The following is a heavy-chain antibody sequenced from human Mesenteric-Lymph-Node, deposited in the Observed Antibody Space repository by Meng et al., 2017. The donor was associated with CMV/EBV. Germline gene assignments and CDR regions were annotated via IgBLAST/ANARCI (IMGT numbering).Heavy chain of an antibody. V-gene: IGHV4-39*01. Sequence: CTISGGSISSSSYYWGWIRQPPGKGLEWIGSIYYSGSTYYNPSLKSRVTIFVDTSKNQFSLKLSSVTAADTAVYYCARHRSGWYDYWGQGTLVTVSS. CDR3: ARHRSGWYDY. J-gene: IGHJ4*02. CDR1: GGSISSSSYY. D-gene: IGHD6-19*01. CDR2: IYYSGST.